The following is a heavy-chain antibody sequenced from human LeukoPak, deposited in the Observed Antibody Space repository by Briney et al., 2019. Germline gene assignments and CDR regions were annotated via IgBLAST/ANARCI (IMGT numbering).Heavy chain of an antibody. CDR2: IYTSGST. Sequence: SETLSLTCTVSGGSISSYYWSWIRQPAGKGLEWLGRIYTSGSTNYNPSLKSRVAISVDTSKNQFSLNLSSVTAADMAVYYCARTGYSSGWYEDYYYYYYMDVWGKGTTVTVSS. CDR1: GGSISSYY. D-gene: IGHD6-19*01. J-gene: IGHJ6*03. CDR3: ARTGYSSGWYEDYYYYYYMDV. V-gene: IGHV4-4*07.